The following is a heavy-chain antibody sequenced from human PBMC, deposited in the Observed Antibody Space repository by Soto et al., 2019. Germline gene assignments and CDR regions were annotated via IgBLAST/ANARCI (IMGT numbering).Heavy chain of an antibody. Sequence: PGGSLRLSCAASGFTFSNYSMNWVRQAPGKGLEWVSSVSYRSTYIYYADSVKGRFTISRDNAKNSLYLQMNSLRAEDTAVYYCARGEMAQEFDYWGQGTLVTVSS. CDR1: GFTFSNYS. D-gene: IGHD1-26*01. CDR2: VSYRSTYI. CDR3: ARGEMAQEFDY. J-gene: IGHJ4*02. V-gene: IGHV3-21*01.